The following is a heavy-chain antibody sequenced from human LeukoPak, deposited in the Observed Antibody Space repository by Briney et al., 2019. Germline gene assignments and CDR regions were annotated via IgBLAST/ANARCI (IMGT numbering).Heavy chain of an antibody. Sequence: ASVTVSFKPSGYTFSIYGISWVRPAPGQGLEWMGWIRVYNGDTNYAQKFKGRVTMTTDTSTNTAYMELRSLGSDDTAVYYCARGGSRVTTINILGYWGQGALVTVSS. D-gene: IGHD5-24*01. CDR2: IRVYNGDT. CDR1: GYTFSIYG. CDR3: ARGGSRVTTINILGY. V-gene: IGHV1-18*01. J-gene: IGHJ4*02.